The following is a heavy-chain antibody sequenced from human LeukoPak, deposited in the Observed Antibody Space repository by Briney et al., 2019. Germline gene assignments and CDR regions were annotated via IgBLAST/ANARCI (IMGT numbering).Heavy chain of an antibody. D-gene: IGHD3-22*01. CDR1: GFTVDSNY. V-gene: IGHV3-53*01. CDR3: ARGEDSGYYYYFDY. CDR2: IYTGGNT. J-gene: IGHJ4*02. Sequence: GGSLRLSCAASGFTVDSNYLSWVRQAPGKGLEWVSTIYTGGNTYYAASVKGRFTISRDFSKNTVFLHMNSLRAEDTAMYYCARGEDSGYYYYFDYWGQGALVTVSS.